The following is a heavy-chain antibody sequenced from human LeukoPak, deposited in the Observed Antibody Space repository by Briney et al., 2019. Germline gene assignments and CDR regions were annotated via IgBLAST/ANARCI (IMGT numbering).Heavy chain of an antibody. V-gene: IGHV3-23*01. CDR1: GFTFSDYA. Sequence: GGSLRLSCAASGFTFSDYAMSWVRQPPGKGLEWVSTISGSGDYTYYADSVRGRFTISRDNSKNALYLQMNSLRVEDTAVYYCATTLRSGSYYFDSWGQGTLVTVSS. J-gene: IGHJ4*02. CDR3: ATTLRSGSYYFDS. CDR2: ISGSGDYT. D-gene: IGHD1-26*01.